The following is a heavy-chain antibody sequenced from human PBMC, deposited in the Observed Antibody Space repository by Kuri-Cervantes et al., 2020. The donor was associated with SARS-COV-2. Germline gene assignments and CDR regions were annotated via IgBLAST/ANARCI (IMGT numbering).Heavy chain of an antibody. D-gene: IGHD6-19*01. CDR1: GFTLSSYA. V-gene: IGHV3-23*01. CDR2: ISGSGGST. Sequence: GESLKISCAASGFTLSSYAMSWVRQAPGKGLEWVSAISGSGGSTYYADSVKGRFTISRDNSKNTLYLQMNSLRAEDTAVYYCARNRGSGWPFFDYWGQGTLVTVSS. J-gene: IGHJ4*02. CDR3: ARNRGSGWPFFDY.